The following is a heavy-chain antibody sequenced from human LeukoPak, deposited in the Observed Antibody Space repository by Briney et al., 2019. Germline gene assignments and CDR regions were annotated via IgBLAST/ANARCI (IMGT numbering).Heavy chain of an antibody. CDR2: SYHSGSS. J-gene: IGHJ5*02. V-gene: IGHV4-38-2*02. D-gene: IGHD6-13*01. Sequence: KTSETLSLTCTVSGYSISSGYYWGWIRQPPGKGLEWIGSSYHSGSSYYNPSLKSRVTISVDTSKNQFSLKLSSVTAADTAVYYCARQISYSSSWYWFDPWGQGTLVTVSS. CDR3: ARQISYSSSWYWFDP. CDR1: GYSISSGYY.